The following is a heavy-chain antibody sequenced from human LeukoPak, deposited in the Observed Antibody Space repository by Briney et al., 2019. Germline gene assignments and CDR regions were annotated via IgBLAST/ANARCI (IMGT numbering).Heavy chain of an antibody. Sequence: GGSLRLSCAASGFTFSSYAMHWVRQAPGKGLEWVAVISYDGSNKYYADSVKGRFTISRDNSKNTLYLQMNSLRAEDTAVYYCAKDNYGSGSYYNWFDPWGQGTLVTVSS. CDR1: GFTFSSYA. D-gene: IGHD3-10*01. CDR3: AKDNYGSGSYYNWFDP. V-gene: IGHV3-30*04. J-gene: IGHJ5*02. CDR2: ISYDGSNK.